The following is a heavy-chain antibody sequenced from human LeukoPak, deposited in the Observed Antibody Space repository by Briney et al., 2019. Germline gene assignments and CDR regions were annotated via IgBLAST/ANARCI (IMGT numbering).Heavy chain of an antibody. V-gene: IGHV3-43*02. CDR3: AKDMISRIAMVTAFDY. J-gene: IGHJ4*02. CDR2: ISGDDGST. D-gene: IGHD5-18*01. CDR1: GFTFDDYA. Sequence: PGGSLRLSCAASGFTFDDYAMHWVRQAPGKGLEWVSLISGDDGSTYYADSVKGRFTISRDNSKNSLYLQMNSLRTEDTALYYCAKDMISRIAMVTAFDYWGQGTLVTVSS.